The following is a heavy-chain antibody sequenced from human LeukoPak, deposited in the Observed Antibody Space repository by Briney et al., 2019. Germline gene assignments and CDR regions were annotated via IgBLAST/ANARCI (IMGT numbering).Heavy chain of an antibody. CDR3: ARLADYDSSGYFDY. CDR2: ISYDGSNK. CDR1: GFTFSSYA. Sequence: GGSLRLSCAASGFTFSSYAMHWVRQAPGKGLEWVAVISYDGSNKYYADSVKGRFTISRDNSKNTLYLQMNSLRREDTAVYYCARLADYDSSGYFDYWGQGTLVTVSS. J-gene: IGHJ4*02. D-gene: IGHD3-22*01. V-gene: IGHV3-30*04.